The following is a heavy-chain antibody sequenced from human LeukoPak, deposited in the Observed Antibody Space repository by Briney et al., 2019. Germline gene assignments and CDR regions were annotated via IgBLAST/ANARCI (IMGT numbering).Heavy chain of an antibody. J-gene: IGHJ6*03. CDR1: GGSIIGYY. V-gene: IGHV4-4*07. Sequence: SETLSLTCTVSGGSIIGYYWNWIRQPAGKGLEWIGRIYTSETTNHNPSLKSRVTMSLDTSKNQFSLKLTSVTAADTAVYYCAREGELYYYMDVWGKGTTVTVSS. CDR2: IYTSETT. D-gene: IGHD1-7*01. CDR3: AREGELYYYMDV.